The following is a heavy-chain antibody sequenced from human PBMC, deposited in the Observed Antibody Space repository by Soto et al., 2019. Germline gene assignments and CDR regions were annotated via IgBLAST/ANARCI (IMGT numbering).Heavy chain of an antibody. CDR1: GFTFSVFG. CDR3: AKTITLSPSDDSRGRGALIDH. V-gene: IGHV3-30*18. J-gene: IGHJ4*02. CDR2: ISHEGNSK. Sequence: QVHLVESGGGVVQPGGSLRLSCAASGFTFSVFGMHWVRQAPGKGPEWVAVISHEGNSKHYADSVKGRFTISRDNAKNTLSLLMDSLRPDDTALYYCAKTITLSPSDDSRGRGALIDHWGQGTLVTVSS. D-gene: IGHD6-19*01.